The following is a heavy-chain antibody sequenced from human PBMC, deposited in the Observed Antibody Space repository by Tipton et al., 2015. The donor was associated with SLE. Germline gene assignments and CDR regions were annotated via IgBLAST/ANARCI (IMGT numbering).Heavy chain of an antibody. CDR2: ISAYNGNT. Sequence: QSGPEVKKPGASVKVSCKASGYTFTSYGISWVRQAPGQGLEWMGWISAYNGNTNYAQKLQGRVTMTTDTSTSTAYMELRSLRSDDTAVYYCAKDTLFCSGGSCQYFQHWGQGTLVTVSS. CDR1: GYTFTSYG. D-gene: IGHD2-15*01. J-gene: IGHJ1*01. V-gene: IGHV1-18*01. CDR3: AKDTLFCSGGSCQYFQH.